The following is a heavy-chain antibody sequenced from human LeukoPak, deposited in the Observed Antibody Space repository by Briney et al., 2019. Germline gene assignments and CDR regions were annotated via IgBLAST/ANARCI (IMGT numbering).Heavy chain of an antibody. CDR3: ARDPPGFSTYSSSWYFDY. CDR2: FNSDGSST. D-gene: IGHD6-13*01. J-gene: IGHJ4*02. V-gene: IGHV3-74*01. CDR1: GFTFSRYW. Sequence: GGSLRLSCAASGFTFSRYWMHWVRQAPGKGLVWVSRFNSDGSSTSYADSVKGRFTISRDNAKNTLYLQMNSLRAEDTAVYYCARDPPGFSTYSSSWYFDYWGQGTLVTVSS.